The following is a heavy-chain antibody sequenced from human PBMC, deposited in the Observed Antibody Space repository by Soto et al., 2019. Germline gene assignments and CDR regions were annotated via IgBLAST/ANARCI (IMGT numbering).Heavy chain of an antibody. CDR2: IDSSSNYI. CDR3: AREAHFYGRSDVFDI. J-gene: IGHJ3*02. D-gene: IGHD3-10*02. CDR1: GLTFSIYS. Sequence: ELQLVESGGGLVQPGGSLRLSCAASGLTFSIYSMVWVRQAPGKGLEWVSTIDSSSNYIYYADSVKGRFIISRDNTKNSVYLQMNSLRAEDPAVYYCAREAHFYGRSDVFDIWGQGTMVTVSS. V-gene: IGHV3-21*01.